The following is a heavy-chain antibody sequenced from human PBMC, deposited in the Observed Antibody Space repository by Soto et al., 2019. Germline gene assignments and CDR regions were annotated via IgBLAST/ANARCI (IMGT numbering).Heavy chain of an antibody. CDR1: GFNFDSYT. D-gene: IGHD2-15*01. J-gene: IGHJ6*02. Sequence: GGSLRLSCAASGFNFDSYTINWVRQAPGKRLEWLSSISSSGYIFSTDSVRGRFTISRDNAKNSVYLQINSLRAEDTAAYFCARDCSGGSCYPGMDVWGQGTTVTVSS. CDR2: ISSSGYI. CDR3: ARDCSGGSCYPGMDV. V-gene: IGHV3-21*01.